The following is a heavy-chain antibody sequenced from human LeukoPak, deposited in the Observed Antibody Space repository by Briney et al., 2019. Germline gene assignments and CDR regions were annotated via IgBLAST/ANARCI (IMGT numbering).Heavy chain of an antibody. CDR2: INAGNGNT. V-gene: IGHV1-3*01. Sequence: ASVKVSCKASGYTFSSYAMHWVRQAPGQRLEWMGWINAGNGNTKYSQKFQGRVTITRDTSASTAYMELSSLRFEDTAVYYCARDLKQFGGWFDYWGHGTLVTVSS. CDR1: GYTFSSYA. CDR3: ARDLKQFGGWFDY. D-gene: IGHD6-19*01. J-gene: IGHJ4*01.